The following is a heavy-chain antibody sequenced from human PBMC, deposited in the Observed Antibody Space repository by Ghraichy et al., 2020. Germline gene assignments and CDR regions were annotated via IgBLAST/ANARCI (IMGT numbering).Heavy chain of an antibody. J-gene: IGHJ1*01. Sequence: GGSLRLSCTASGFTFSNYAIYWVRQAPGERLEWVASISGNGDRTYYADALKGRFIISRDNSKNTVYLQMNTLTVADTAVYYCAPPGELVAPSGGQGTKVTVSS. CDR3: APPGELVAPS. V-gene: IGHV3-23*01. D-gene: IGHD1-7*01. CDR2: ISGNGDRT. CDR1: GFTFSNYA.